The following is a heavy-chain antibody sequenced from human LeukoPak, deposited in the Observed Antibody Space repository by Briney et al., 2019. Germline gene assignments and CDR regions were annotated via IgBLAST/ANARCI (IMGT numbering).Heavy chain of an antibody. CDR2: INPNTGDT. CDR1: GYSFTGYY. J-gene: IGHJ4*02. Sequence: ASVKVSCEASGYSFTGYYMHWVRQAPGQGVEWMGWINPNTGDTNYAQKFQGRVTMTTDTSTSTAYMELRSLRSDDTAVYYCARALLWFGEPSHIDYWGQGTLVTASS. CDR3: ARALLWFGEPSHIDY. V-gene: IGHV1-2*02. D-gene: IGHD3-10*01.